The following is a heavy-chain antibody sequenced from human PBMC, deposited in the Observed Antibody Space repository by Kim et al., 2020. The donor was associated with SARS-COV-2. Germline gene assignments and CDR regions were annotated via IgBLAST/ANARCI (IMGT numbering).Heavy chain of an antibody. V-gene: IGHV3-15*01. J-gene: IGHJ4*02. Sequence: GGSLRLSCAASGFTFSNAWMSWVRQAPGKGLEWVGRIKSKTDGGTTDYAAPVKGRFTISRDDSKNTLYLQMNSLKTEDTAVYYCTTDFLDIVENMMDYWGQGTLVTVSS. CDR1: GFTFSNAW. CDR2: IKSKTDGGTT. D-gene: IGHD2-21*01. CDR3: TTDFLDIVENMMDY.